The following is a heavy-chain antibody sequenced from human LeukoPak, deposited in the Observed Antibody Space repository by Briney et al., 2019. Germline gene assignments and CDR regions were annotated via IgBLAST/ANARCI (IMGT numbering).Heavy chain of an antibody. V-gene: IGHV3-7*01. CDR1: GFTFSSYW. Sequence: PGGSLRLSCAASGFTFSSYWISWVRQAPGKGLEWVANIKQDGSEKYYVDSVKGRFTISRDNAKNSLYLQMNSLRAGDTAVYYCARGYGNYGYWGQGTLVTVSS. CDR2: IKQDGSEK. J-gene: IGHJ4*02. CDR3: ARGYGNYGY. D-gene: IGHD4-11*01.